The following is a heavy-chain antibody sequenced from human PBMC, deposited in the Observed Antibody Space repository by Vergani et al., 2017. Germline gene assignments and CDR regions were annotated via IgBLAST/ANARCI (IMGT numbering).Heavy chain of an antibody. CDR1: GFTFSSYA. CDR3: ARYSRYCSSTSCPYYYYYMDV. CDR2: ISYDGINK. J-gene: IGHJ6*03. Sequence: VQLVESGGGVVRPGGSLRLSCAASGFTFSSYAMYWVRQAPGKGLAWVAVISYDGINKYYADSVKGRFTISGDNSKNTLYLQMNSLRAEDTAVYYCARYSRYCSSTSCPYYYYYMDVWGKGTTVTVSS. D-gene: IGHD2-2*01. V-gene: IGHV3-30-3*01.